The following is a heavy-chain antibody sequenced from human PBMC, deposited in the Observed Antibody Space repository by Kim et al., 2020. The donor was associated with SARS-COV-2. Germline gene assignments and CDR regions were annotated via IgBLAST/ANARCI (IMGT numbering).Heavy chain of an antibody. J-gene: IGHJ6*02. V-gene: IGHV4-59*13. CDR2: IYYSGST. CDR3: ARAVYRSYYYGMDV. Sequence: SETLSLTCTVSGGSISSYYWSWIRQPPGKGLEWIGYIYYSGSTNYNPSLKSRVTISVDTSKNQFSLKLSSVTAADTAVYYCARAVYRSYYYGMDVWGQGTTVTVSS. CDR1: GGSISSYY. D-gene: IGHD1-20*01.